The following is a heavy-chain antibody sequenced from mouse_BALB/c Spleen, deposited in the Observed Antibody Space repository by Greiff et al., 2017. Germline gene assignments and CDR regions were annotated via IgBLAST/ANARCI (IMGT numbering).Heavy chain of an antibody. Sequence: VKLVESGAELVKPGASVKLSCKASGYTFTSYWMHWVKQRPGQGLEWIGEINPSNGRTNYNEKFKSKATLTVDKSSSTAYMQLSSLTSEDSAVYYCARSKTGTRGFDYWGQGTTLTVSS. CDR1: GYTFTSYW. CDR3: ARSKTGTRGFDY. V-gene: IGHV1S81*02. CDR2: INPSNGRT. D-gene: IGHD4-1*01. J-gene: IGHJ2*01.